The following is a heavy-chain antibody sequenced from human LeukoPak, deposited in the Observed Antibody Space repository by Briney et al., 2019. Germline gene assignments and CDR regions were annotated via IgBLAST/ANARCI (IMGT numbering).Heavy chain of an antibody. V-gene: IGHV3-23*01. J-gene: IGHJ4*02. Sequence: AGGSLRLSCAASGFTFSSYAMSWVRQAPGKGLEWVSAISGSGGSTYYADSVKGRFTISRDNSKNTLYLQMNSLRAEDTAVYYCAREGRGTDGNGPFDYWGQGTLVTVSS. D-gene: IGHD4-23*01. CDR3: AREGRGTDGNGPFDY. CDR1: GFTFSSYA. CDR2: ISGSGGST.